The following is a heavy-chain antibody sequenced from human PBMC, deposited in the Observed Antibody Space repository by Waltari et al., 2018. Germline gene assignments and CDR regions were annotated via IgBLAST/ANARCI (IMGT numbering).Heavy chain of an antibody. J-gene: IGHJ4*02. CDR3: AKEMLAYCSSTSCYASDY. D-gene: IGHD2-2*01. V-gene: IGHV3-33*03. Sequence: QVQLVESGGGVVQPGRSLRLSCAASGFTFSSYGMHWVRQAPGKGLEWVAVIRYDESNKYYADSVKGRFTISRDNSKTTLYLQRNSLRAEDTAMYYCAKEMLAYCSSTSCYASDYWGQGTLVTVSS. CDR2: IRYDESNK. CDR1: GFTFSSYG.